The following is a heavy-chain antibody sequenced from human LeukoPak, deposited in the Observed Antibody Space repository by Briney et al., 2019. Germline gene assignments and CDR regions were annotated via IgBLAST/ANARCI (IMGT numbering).Heavy chain of an antibody. Sequence: GGSLRLSCAASGFTFSSYSMNWVRQAPGKGLEWVSYITTSSTIYYADSVKGRFAISRDNSQNTLYLQMNSLRAEDTAVYYCARGSHYDSSGFTLFDLWGRGTLVTVSS. CDR2: ITTSSTI. CDR1: GFTFSSYS. CDR3: ARGSHYDSSGFTLFDL. V-gene: IGHV3-48*01. D-gene: IGHD3-22*01. J-gene: IGHJ2*01.